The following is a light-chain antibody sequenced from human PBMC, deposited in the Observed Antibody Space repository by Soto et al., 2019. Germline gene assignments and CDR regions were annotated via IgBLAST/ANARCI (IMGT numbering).Light chain of an antibody. CDR2: DAS. J-gene: IGLJ1*01. CDR1: SSDVGGYNY. V-gene: IGLV2-14*01. Sequence: QSALTQPASVSGSPGQSITISCTGTSSDVGGYNYVSWYQQHPGKAPKLMIYDASNRPSGVSNRFSGSKSGNTASLTISGLQAEDEADYYCSSYTSSTPTFGTGTKLTVL. CDR3: SSYTSSTPT.